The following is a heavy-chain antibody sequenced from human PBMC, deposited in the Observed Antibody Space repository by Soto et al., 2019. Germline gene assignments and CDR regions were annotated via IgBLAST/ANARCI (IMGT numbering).Heavy chain of an antibody. CDR2: IYTSGST. Sequence: SETLSLTCTVSGGSISSYYWSWIRQPAGKGLEWIGRIYTSGSTNYNPSLKSRVTMSVDTSKNQFSLKLSSVTAADTTVYYCARDGGRSDFWSGYYTNYYYYGMDVWGQGTTVTVSS. D-gene: IGHD3-3*01. CDR1: GGSISSYY. J-gene: IGHJ6*02. V-gene: IGHV4-4*07. CDR3: ARDGGRSDFWSGYYTNYYYYGMDV.